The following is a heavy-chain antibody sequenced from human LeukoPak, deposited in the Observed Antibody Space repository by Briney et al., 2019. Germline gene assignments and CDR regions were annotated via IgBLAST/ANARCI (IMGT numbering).Heavy chain of an antibody. V-gene: IGHV1-2*02. CDR2: INPNSGGT. CDR1: GYTFTGYY. J-gene: IGHJ4*02. D-gene: IGHD5-18*01. CDR3: ASSPYHRGYSYGFDY. Sequence: ASVKVSCKASGYTFTGYYMHWVRQAPGQGLEGMGWINPNSGGTNYAQKFQGRVTMTRDTSISTAYMELSRLRSDDTAVYYCASSPYHRGYSYGFDYWGQGTLVTVSS.